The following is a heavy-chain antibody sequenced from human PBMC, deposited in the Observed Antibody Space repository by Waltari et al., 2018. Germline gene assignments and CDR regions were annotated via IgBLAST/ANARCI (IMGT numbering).Heavy chain of an antibody. J-gene: IGHJ3*02. V-gene: IGHV3-53*01. D-gene: IGHD3-16*01. CDR3: ATFSNWVHDTFDI. CDR2: IYGVDST. CDR1: GFSVSNSY. Sequence: EVQLVESGGGLIQPGGSLRLSCAASGFSVSNSYVSGVRQAPGKGVEWISFIYGVDSTLYVDSVKGRFTVSRDNSKNTVHLQMNSVRVDDTAVYYCATFSNWVHDTFDIWGQGTLVSVSS.